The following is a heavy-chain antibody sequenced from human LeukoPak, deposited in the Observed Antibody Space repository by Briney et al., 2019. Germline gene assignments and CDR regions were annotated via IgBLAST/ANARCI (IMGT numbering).Heavy chain of an antibody. V-gene: IGHV3-21*01. D-gene: IGHD3-22*01. CDR1: GFTFSSYS. CDR3: AREPTTMIVAGGGDAFDI. J-gene: IGHJ3*02. Sequence: GGSLRLSCAASGFTFSSYSMNWVRQAPGKGLEWVSSISSSSSYIYYADSVKGRFTISRDNAKNSLYLQMNSLRAEDTAVYYCAREPTTMIVAGGGDAFDIWGQGTMVTVSS. CDR2: ISSSSSYI.